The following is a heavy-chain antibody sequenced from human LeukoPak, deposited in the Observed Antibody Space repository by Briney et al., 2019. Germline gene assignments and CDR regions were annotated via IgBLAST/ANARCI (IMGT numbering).Heavy chain of an antibody. CDR3: ARDGGSSWSLFDY. V-gene: IGHV4-4*02. J-gene: IGHJ4*02. CDR1: GGSISSSNW. D-gene: IGHD6-13*01. Sequence: SETLSLTCAVSGGSISSSNWWSWVRQPPGKGLEWIGEIYHSGSTNYNPSLKSRVTISVDKSKNQFSLKLSSVTAADTAVYYCARDGGSSWSLFDYWGQGTLVTVSS. CDR2: IYHSGST.